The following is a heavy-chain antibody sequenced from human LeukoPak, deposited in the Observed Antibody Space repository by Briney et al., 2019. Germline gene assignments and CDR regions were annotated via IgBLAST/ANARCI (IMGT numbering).Heavy chain of an antibody. CDR3: ASVYDSSGYRSRPLWEFWFDP. D-gene: IGHD3-22*01. Sequence: ASVKVSCKASEDIFSGHYIHWMRQTPGQGPEWMGWINPDSGVTKYAQQFQGRVTLTRDTSIRTLYMELRSLRSDDTAVYYCASVYDSSGYRSRPLWEFWFDPWGQGTLVTVSS. CDR2: INPDSGVT. CDR1: EDIFSGHY. V-gene: IGHV1-2*02. J-gene: IGHJ5*02.